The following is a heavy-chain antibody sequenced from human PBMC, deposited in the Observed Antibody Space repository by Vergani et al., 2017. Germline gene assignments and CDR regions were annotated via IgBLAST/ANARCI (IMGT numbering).Heavy chain of an antibody. CDR1: GGSISSYY. D-gene: IGHD3-10*01. J-gene: IGHJ2*01. CDR3: ARELTWFGEEPWYFDL. V-gene: IGHV4-4*07. CDR2: IYTSGST. Sequence: QVQLPESGPGLVKPSETLSLTCTVSGGSISSYYWSWIRQPAGKGLEWIGRIYTSGSTNYNPSLKSRVTMSVDTSKNQFSLKLSSVTAADTAVYYCARELTWFGEEPWYFDLWGRGTLVTVSS.